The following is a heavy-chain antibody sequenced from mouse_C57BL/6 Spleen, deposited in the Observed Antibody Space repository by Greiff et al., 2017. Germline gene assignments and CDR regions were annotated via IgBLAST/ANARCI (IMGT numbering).Heavy chain of an antibody. CDR1: GFTFSSYG. J-gene: IGHJ2*01. CDR3: ARQRDGSYFDY. V-gene: IGHV5-6*02. D-gene: IGHD2-3*01. Sequence: EVMLVESGGDLVKPGGSLKLSCAASGFTFSSYGMSWVRQTPDKRLEWVATISSGGSYTYYPDSVKGRFTISRDNAKNTLYLQMSSLKSEDTAMYYCARQRDGSYFDYWGQGTTLTVSS. CDR2: ISSGGSYT.